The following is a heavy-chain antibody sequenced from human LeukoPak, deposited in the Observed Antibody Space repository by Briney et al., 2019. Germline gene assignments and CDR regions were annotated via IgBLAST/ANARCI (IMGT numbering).Heavy chain of an antibody. CDR1: GYIFTGYY. CDR2: SNPNSGGT. D-gene: IGHD3-10*01. Sequence: ASVKVSCKASGYIFTGYYIHWLRQAPGQGLEWMGWSNPNSGGTNYAPKFHGRVTMTRDTSINTAFMELSRLRSDDTAVYYCARVGTMVRGVMRYYYYGMDVWGQGTTVTVSS. CDR3: ARVGTMVRGVMRYYYYGMDV. V-gene: IGHV1-2*02. J-gene: IGHJ6*02.